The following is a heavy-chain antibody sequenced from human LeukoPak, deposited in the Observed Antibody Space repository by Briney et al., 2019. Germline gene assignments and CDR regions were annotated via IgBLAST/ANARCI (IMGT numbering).Heavy chain of an antibody. Sequence: GGSLRLSCVASGLTFRTYGMNWVRQAPGKGLQWVSGISPSGGGTYYADSVKGRFTIFRDDSKNTLSLQMNSLRAEDTAVYYCAKDRVVAVVTPGAFDIWGQGTMVTVSS. CDR2: ISPSGGGT. V-gene: IGHV3-23*01. CDR1: GLTFRTYG. J-gene: IGHJ3*02. D-gene: IGHD4-23*01. CDR3: AKDRVVAVVTPGAFDI.